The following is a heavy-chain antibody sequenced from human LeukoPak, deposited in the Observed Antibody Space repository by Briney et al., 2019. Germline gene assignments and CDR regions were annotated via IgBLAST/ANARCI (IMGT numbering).Heavy chain of an antibody. D-gene: IGHD3-3*01. J-gene: IGHJ4*02. CDR3: ARGFGLRFLEWSPNY. CDR2: ISSNGGST. V-gene: IGHV3-64*01. Sequence: GGSLRLSCAASGFTFSSYAMHWVRQAPGKGLEYVSAISSNGGSTYYANSVKGRFTISRDNSKNTLYLQMGSLRAEDMAVYYCARGFGLRFLEWSPNYWGQGTLVTVSS. CDR1: GFTFSSYA.